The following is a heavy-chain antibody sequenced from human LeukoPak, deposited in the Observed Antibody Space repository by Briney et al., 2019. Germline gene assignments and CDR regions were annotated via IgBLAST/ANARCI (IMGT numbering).Heavy chain of an antibody. J-gene: IGHJ5*02. Sequence: GGSLRLSCAASGFTFSSSEMNWVRQAPGKGLEWVSYISSGGSTIYYADSVKGRFTISRDNAKNSLYLQMNSLRAEDTAVYYCASDVIGGASDPWGQGTLVTVSS. V-gene: IGHV3-48*03. CDR2: ISSGGSTI. D-gene: IGHD3-10*01. CDR3: ASDVIGGASDP. CDR1: GFTFSSSE.